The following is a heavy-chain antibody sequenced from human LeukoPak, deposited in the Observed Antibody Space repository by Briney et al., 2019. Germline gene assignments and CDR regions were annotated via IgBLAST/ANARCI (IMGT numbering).Heavy chain of an antibody. V-gene: IGHV3-23*01. Sequence: GGSLRLSCTAAGFTFGDYAMSWVRQAPGKGLEWVSTISGSSVSTYYADSVKGRFSISRDNSKNTLYLQMNSLRAEDTAVYYCAKDPYSSGWIPDAFDIWGQGTMVTVSS. CDR2: ISGSSVST. CDR3: AKDPYSSGWIPDAFDI. J-gene: IGHJ3*02. CDR1: GFTFGDYA. D-gene: IGHD6-19*01.